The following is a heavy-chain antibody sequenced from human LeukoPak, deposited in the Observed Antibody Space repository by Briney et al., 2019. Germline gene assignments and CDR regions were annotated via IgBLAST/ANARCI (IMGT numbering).Heavy chain of an antibody. J-gene: IGHJ4*02. D-gene: IGHD3-22*01. CDR1: GFTFSSYS. CDR3: ARDNYDSSGPYYFDY. V-gene: IGHV3-21*01. CDR2: ISSSSSYI. Sequence: GGSLRLSCAASGFTFSSYSMNWVRQAPGKGLEWVSSISSSSSYIYYADSVKGRFTISRDNARNSLYLQMNSLRAEDTAVYYCARDNYDSSGPYYFDYWGQGTLVTVSS.